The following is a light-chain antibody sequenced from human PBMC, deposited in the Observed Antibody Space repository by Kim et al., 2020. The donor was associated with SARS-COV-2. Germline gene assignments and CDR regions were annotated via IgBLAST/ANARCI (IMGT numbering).Light chain of an antibody. J-gene: IGLJ7*01. CDR3: QAWERSTAI. V-gene: IGLV3-1*01. Sequence: VSPGQTARISCSGDKLGNKYAYWYQQKPGQSPILVIYQDAKRPSGIPERFSGSNSGNTATLTITGTQAMDEADYYCQAWERSTAIFGGGTQLTVL. CDR2: QDA. CDR1: KLGNKY.